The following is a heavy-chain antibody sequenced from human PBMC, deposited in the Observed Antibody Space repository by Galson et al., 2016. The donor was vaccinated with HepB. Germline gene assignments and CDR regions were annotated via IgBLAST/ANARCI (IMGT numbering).Heavy chain of an antibody. CDR2: MYYTGST. Sequence: SETLSLTCGVYGGSFTDYYWTWIRQPPGKGLEWLGYMYYTGSTNYNPSLKSRVSISLDTSKNQFSLKLTSVTAADTAVYYCARSGTGTFDFWSGPFDFWGQGALVTVSS. J-gene: IGHJ4*02. V-gene: IGHV4-59*08. CDR3: ARSGTGTFDFWSGPFDF. CDR1: GGSFTDYY. D-gene: IGHD3-3*01.